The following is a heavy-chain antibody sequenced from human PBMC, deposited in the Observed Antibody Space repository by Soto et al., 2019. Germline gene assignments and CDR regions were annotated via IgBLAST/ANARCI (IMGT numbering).Heavy chain of an antibody. J-gene: IGHJ4*02. CDR2: IYPVNSNT. V-gene: IGHV5-51*01. CDR3: ARQDGDGLFYFDY. D-gene: IGHD4-17*01. Sequence: GESLKISCKGSGYTFNIYWIAWVRQMPGKGLEWMGVIYPVNSNTRNSPYFQGQVTISVDKSINTAYLQWSSLQASDTAIYYCARQDGDGLFYFDYWGQGTPVTVSS. CDR1: GYTFNIYW.